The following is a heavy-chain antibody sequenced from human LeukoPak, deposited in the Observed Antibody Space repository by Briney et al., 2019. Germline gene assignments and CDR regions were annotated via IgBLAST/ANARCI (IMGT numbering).Heavy chain of an antibody. CDR1: GDSVSSNSAA. D-gene: IGHD2-15*01. Sequence: SQTLSLTCAISGDSVSSNSAAWNWIRQSPSRGPEWLGRTYFRSKWYNDYAVSVKSRITINPDTPKNQFSLQLNSVTPEDTAVYYCARDFRVANWFDPWGQGTLVTVSS. J-gene: IGHJ5*02. CDR2: TYFRSKWYN. V-gene: IGHV6-1*01. CDR3: ARDFRVANWFDP.